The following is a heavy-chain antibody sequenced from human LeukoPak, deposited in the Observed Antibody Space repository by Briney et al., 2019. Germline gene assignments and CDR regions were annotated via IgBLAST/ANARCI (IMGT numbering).Heavy chain of an antibody. D-gene: IGHD2-15*01. CDR2: IFGSGGSA. V-gene: IGHV3-23*01. CDR3: AKTTTGYSSGRYPAWPIDY. J-gene: IGHJ4*02. CDR1: GFTFGSYA. Sequence: GSLRLSCAASGFTFGSYAMYRVRQAPGKGLEWVSGIFGSGGSAHYADSVKGRFTISRDNSKNTVYLQMDSLRVEDTAIYYCAKTTTGYSSGRYPAWPIDYWGQGTLVTVSS.